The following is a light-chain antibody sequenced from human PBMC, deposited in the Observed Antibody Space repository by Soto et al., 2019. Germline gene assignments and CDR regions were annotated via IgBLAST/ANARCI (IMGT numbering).Light chain of an antibody. Sequence: KHSPSPPSSNVRDRVSGNCRASQNISAWLAWYQQRPGKAPRLLIYKASTLEIGVPSRFSGSGSGTEFTLTISRLEPEDFAVYYCQQYGSSPPITFGQGTRLEIK. CDR3: QQYGSSPPIT. V-gene: IGKV1-5*03. CDR1: QNISAW. CDR2: KAS. J-gene: IGKJ5*01.